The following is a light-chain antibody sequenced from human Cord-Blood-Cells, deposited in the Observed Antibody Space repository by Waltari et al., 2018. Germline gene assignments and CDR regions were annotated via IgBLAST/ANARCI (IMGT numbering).Light chain of an antibody. CDR3: QQYNSYWT. J-gene: IGKJ1*01. V-gene: IGKV1-5*03. Sequence: EIQMTQSPSTLSAYVGDRVTITCRASQSISSWLAWYQQKPGKAPKLLIYKASSLESGVPSRFSGSGSGTEFTLTISSLQPDDFATYYCQQYNSYWTFGQGTKVEIK. CDR1: QSISSW. CDR2: KAS.